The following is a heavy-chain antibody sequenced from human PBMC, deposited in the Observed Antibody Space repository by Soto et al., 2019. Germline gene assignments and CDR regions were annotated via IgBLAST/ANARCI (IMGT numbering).Heavy chain of an antibody. CDR2: ISGSGGST. J-gene: IGHJ6*02. CDR1: GFTFSSYA. V-gene: IGHV3-23*01. Sequence: QSGGSLRLSCAASGFTFSSYAMSWVRQAPGKGLEWVSAISGSGGSTYYADSVKGRFTISRDNSKNTLYLQMNSLRAEDTAVYYCAKDYYGSGRKGGMDVWGQGTTVTVS. CDR3: AKDYYGSGRKGGMDV. D-gene: IGHD3-10*01.